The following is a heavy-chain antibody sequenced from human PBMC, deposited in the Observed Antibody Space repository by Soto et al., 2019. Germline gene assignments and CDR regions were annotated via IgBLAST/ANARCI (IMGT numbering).Heavy chain of an antibody. CDR1: GFTFSSYA. CDR2: ISGSGGST. J-gene: IGHJ4*02. D-gene: IGHD3-3*01. V-gene: IGHV3-23*01. CDR3: AKDMGISAYYDFGSCYYPSPSFEY. Sequence: GGSLRLSCAASGFTFSSYAMSWVRQARGDGLEWVSAISGSGGSTYYADSVKGRFTISRDNSKNTLYLQMNSLRAEDTAVYYCAKDMGISAYYDFGSCYYPSPSFEYWGQGTLVTVAS.